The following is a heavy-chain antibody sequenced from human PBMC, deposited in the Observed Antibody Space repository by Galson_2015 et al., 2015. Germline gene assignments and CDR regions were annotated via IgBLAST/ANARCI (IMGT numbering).Heavy chain of an antibody. CDR3: ARWPVRGFASLDY. CDR1: GFTFSSYA. CDR2: ISYGRSNK. J-gene: IGHJ4*02. Sequence: SLRLSCAASGFTFSSYAMHWVRQAPGKGLEWVAVISYGRSNKYYADSVKGRFTISRDNSKNTLYLQMNSLRAEDTAVYYCARWPVRGFASLDYWGQGTLVTVSS. V-gene: IGHV3-30-3*01. D-gene: IGHD3-10*01.